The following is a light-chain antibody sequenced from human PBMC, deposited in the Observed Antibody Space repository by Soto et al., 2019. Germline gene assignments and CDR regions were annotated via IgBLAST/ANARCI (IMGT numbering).Light chain of an antibody. CDR3: SSYTSSSTVV. J-gene: IGLJ2*01. CDR2: DVS. CDR1: SSDVGGYNY. V-gene: IGLV2-14*01. Sequence: QSALTQPASVSGSPGQSITISCTGTSSDVGGYNYVSWYQQHPGKAPKLMIYDVSNRPSGVSNRFSGSKSGNRASLTISGXXXXXXXXXYCSSYTSSSTVVFGGGTKLTVL.